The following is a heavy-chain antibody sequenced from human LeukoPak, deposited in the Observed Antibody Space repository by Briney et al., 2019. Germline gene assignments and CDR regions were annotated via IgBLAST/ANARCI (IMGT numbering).Heavy chain of an antibody. CDR2: IRYDGSNK. V-gene: IGHV3-30*02. CDR1: GFTFSRSG. D-gene: IGHD1-26*01. Sequence: PGGSLRLSCAASGFTFSRSGMHWVRQAPGKGLEWVAFIRYDGSNKYYVESVKGRFTISRDNSKNTLYLQMNSLRDEDRAVYYCSKGGATMDVWGNGTTVTVSS. J-gene: IGHJ6*04. CDR3: SKGGATMDV.